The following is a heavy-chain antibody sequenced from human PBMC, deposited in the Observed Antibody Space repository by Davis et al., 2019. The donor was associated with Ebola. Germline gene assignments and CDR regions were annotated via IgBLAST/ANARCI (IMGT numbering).Heavy chain of an antibody. Sequence: GESLKISCAASGFSFSDYFMTWIRQAPGKGPEWVSYISGSGSTIYYADSVKGRFTISRDNAKNSLYLQVNSLRAEDTAVYYCARGVSSGWSMDVWGKGTTVIVSS. D-gene: IGHD6-19*01. CDR1: GFSFSDYF. CDR2: ISGSGSTI. J-gene: IGHJ6*04. V-gene: IGHV3-11*01. CDR3: ARGVSSGWSMDV.